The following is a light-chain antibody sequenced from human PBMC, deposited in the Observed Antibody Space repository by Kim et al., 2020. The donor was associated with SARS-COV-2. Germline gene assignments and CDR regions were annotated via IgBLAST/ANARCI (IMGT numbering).Light chain of an antibody. J-gene: IGLJ1*01. CDR3: QAWDSSTYV. Sequence: SVSPGQTASITCSGDKLGEKYACWYQQKPGQSPVLVIYQDSKRPSGIPERFSGSNSGNTVTLTISGTQAMDEADYYCQAWDSSTYVFGTGTKVTVL. V-gene: IGLV3-1*01. CDR1: KLGEKY. CDR2: QDS.